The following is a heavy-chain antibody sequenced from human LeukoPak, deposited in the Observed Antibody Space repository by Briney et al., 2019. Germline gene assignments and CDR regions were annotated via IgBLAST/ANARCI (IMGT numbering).Heavy chain of an antibody. D-gene: IGHD6-19*01. V-gene: IGHV3-9*01. Sequence: PGRSLRLSCAASGFTFDDYAMHWVRQAPGKGLEWVSGISWNSDTIGYADSVKGRFTISRDNAKNSLYLQMNSLRAEDTAVYYCAKDRWSSGWHKDLWGQGTLVTVSS. CDR3: AKDRWSSGWHKDL. CDR1: GFTFDDYA. CDR2: ISWNSDTI. J-gene: IGHJ5*02.